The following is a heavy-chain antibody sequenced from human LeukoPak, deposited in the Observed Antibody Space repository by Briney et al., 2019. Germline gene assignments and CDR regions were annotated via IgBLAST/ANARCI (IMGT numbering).Heavy chain of an antibody. V-gene: IGHV1-3*03. CDR2: INAGNGDT. CDR1: GYTFTSYA. J-gene: IGHJ5*02. CDR3: ARAAAGQNWFDP. D-gene: IGHD6-13*01. Sequence: ASVKVPCKASGYTFTSYAMHWVRQAPGQRLEWMGWINAGNGDTKYSQEFQGRVTITRDTSASTAYMELSSLRSEDMAVYYCARAAAGQNWFDPWGQGTLVTVSS.